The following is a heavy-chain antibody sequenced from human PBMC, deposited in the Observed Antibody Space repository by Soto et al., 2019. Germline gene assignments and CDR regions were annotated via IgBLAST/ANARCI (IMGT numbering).Heavy chain of an antibody. V-gene: IGHV3-23*05. D-gene: IGHD2-21*02. J-gene: IGHJ4*02. CDR1: GFAFSNCA. Sequence: PGWSLRLSCAASGFAFSNCAMSWVRQAPGKGLEWVSTIKTSGDTTFYADPVKGRFTTSRDDSKNTLYLQMNSLRAEDTATYYCTKDVTGDIGADFWGQGTPVTASS. CDR2: IKTSGDTT. CDR3: TKDVTGDIGADF.